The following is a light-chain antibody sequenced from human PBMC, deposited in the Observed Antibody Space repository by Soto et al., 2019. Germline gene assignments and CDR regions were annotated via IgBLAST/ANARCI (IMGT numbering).Light chain of an antibody. CDR1: QSVSSSY. CDR2: GAS. CDR3: QQYCRSPPWT. J-gene: IGKJ1*01. Sequence: EIVLTQSPGTLSLSPGERATLSCRASQSVSSSYLAWYQQKPGQAPRLLIYGASSRATGIPDRFSCSGTGTDFTLTISRLEAEDFAVDSCQQYCRSPPWTFGQGTKVEIK. V-gene: IGKV3-20*01.